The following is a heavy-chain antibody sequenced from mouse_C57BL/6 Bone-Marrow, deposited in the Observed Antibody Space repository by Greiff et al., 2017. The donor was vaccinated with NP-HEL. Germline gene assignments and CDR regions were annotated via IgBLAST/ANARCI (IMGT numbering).Heavy chain of an antibody. J-gene: IGHJ2*01. V-gene: IGHV5-4*01. CDR2: ISDGGSYT. CDR3: ARDLYYFDY. Sequence: VQLKESGGGLVKPGGSLKLSCAASGFTFSSYAMSWVRQTPEKRLEWVATISDGGSYTYYPDNVKGRFTISRDNAKNNLYLQMSHLKSEDTAMYYCARDLYYFDYWGQGTTLTVSS. CDR1: GFTFSSYA.